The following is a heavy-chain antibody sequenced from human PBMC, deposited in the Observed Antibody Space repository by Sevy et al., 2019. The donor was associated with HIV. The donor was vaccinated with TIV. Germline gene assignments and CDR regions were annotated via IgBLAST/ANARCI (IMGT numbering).Heavy chain of an antibody. CDR3: ARHPLGNWFDL. V-gene: IGHV4-39*01. CDR2: GFYIGGA. J-gene: IGHJ5*02. D-gene: IGHD3-16*01. Sequence: SETLSLTCNVSGGSISSSRHYWGWIRQSPGKSLEWIGSGFYIGGAYYNPSLQSRVTMYVDTSKNQFSLNVNSGTAADTAVYYCARHPLGNWFDLWGKGILVTVSS. CDR1: GGSISSSRHY.